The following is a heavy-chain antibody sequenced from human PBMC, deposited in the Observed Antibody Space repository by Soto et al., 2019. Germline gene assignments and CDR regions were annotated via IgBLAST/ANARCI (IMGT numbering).Heavy chain of an antibody. CDR3: AKDLESAGTISRYFDY. D-gene: IGHD6-13*01. V-gene: IGHV3-23*01. CDR2: ISGGGGTA. Sequence: GVSLRLSCAASGFTFSSYAMSWVRQAPGKGLEWVSVISGGGGTAYYADSVKGRFTISRDNSKNTLYLQMNSLRAEDTAAYYCAKDLESAGTISRYFDYWGQVTLVTVSS. CDR1: GFTFSSYA. J-gene: IGHJ4*02.